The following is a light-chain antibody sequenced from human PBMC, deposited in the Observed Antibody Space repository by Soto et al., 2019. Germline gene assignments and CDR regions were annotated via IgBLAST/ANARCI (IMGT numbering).Light chain of an antibody. CDR2: DAS. CDR3: QQYDNLPLT. Sequence: DIQMTQSPSSLSASVGDRVSITCQASQDSSNYLNWYQQKPGKAPKLLIYDASNLETGVPSRFSGSGSGTDFTFTISSLQPEDIATYYCQQYDNLPLTFGGGTMV. J-gene: IGKJ4*01. CDR1: QDSSNY. V-gene: IGKV1-33*01.